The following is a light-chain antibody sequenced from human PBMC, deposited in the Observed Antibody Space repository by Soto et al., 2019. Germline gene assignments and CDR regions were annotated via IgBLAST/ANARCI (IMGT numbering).Light chain of an antibody. CDR3: QQYNNCPRT. CDR2: GAS. CDR1: QSVSSN. V-gene: IGKV3-15*01. Sequence: EIVMTQSPATLSVSPGERATLSCRASQSVSSNLAWYQQKPDQAPRLLIYGASTRATGIPARFIGSWSGTDFTLTISSLQSEDFAVDYCQQYNNCPRTFGQGTKVEIK. J-gene: IGKJ1*01.